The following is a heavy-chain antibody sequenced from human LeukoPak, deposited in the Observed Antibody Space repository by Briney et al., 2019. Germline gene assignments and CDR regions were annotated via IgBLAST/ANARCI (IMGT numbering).Heavy chain of an antibody. CDR1: GGSISSHH. Sequence: ASETLSLTCTVSGGSISSHHWNWIRQPAGKGLEWIGRIYTSGSTNYNPSLKSRVTISVDTSKNRFSLKLSSVTAADTAVYYCARHSEISGSYHDYYYYYMDVWGKGTTVTISS. J-gene: IGHJ6*03. D-gene: IGHD1-26*01. V-gene: IGHV4-4*07. CDR3: ARHSEISGSYHDYYYYYMDV. CDR2: IYTSGST.